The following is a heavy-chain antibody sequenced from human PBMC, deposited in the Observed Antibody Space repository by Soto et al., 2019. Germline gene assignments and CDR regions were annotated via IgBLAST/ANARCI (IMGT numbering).Heavy chain of an antibody. V-gene: IGHV1-18*01. D-gene: IGHD3-3*01. CDR3: ARGRLAESITIFGVVIKRGYAHDAFDI. CDR2: ISAYNGNT. CDR1: GYTFTSYG. J-gene: IGHJ3*02. Sequence: ASVKVSCKASGYTFTSYGISWVRQAPGQGLEWMGWISAYNGNTNYAQKLQGRVTMTTDTSTSTAYMELRSLRSEDTAVYYCARGRLAESITIFGVVIKRGYAHDAFDIWGQ.